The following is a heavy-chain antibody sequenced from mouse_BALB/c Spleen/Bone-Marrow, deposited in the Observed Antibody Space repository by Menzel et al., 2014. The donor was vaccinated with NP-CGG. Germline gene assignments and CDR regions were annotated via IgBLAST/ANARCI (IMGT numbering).Heavy chain of an antibody. J-gene: IGHJ4*01. V-gene: IGHV7-1*02. CDR1: GFTFSDFY. D-gene: IGHD1-1*01. CDR3: ARDYYGSSYYAMDY. Sequence: EVKLMESGGGLVQPGGSLRLSCATSGFTFSDFYMDWVRQPSGKRLEWIAASRNKANDYTTEYSASVKGRFIVSRDTSQSILYLQMNALRAEDTAIYYCARDYYGSSYYAMDYWGQGTSVTVSS. CDR2: SRNKANDYTT.